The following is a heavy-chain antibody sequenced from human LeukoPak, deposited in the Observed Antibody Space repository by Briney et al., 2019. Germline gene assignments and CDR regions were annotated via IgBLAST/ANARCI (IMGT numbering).Heavy chain of an antibody. CDR2: INPNSGGT. D-gene: IGHD4-17*01. V-gene: IGHV1-2*04. Sequence: GASVKVSCKASGYTFTGYYMHWVRQAPGQGLEWLGWINPNSGGTNYAQKFQGWVTMTRDTSISTAYMELSRLRSGDTAVYYCARVSPKGDYGDYWGQGTLVTVSS. J-gene: IGHJ4*02. CDR1: GYTFTGYY. CDR3: ARVSPKGDYGDY.